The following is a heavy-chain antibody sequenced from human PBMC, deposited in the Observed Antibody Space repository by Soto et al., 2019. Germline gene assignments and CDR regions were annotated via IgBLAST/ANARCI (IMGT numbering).Heavy chain of an antibody. Sequence: SETLSLTCTVSGGSISSSSYYWGWIRQPPGKGLEWIGSIYYSGSTYYNPSLKSRVTISVDTSKNQFSLKLSSVTAADTAVYYCARTDLTRNWNDYYYYGMDVWGQGTTVTVSS. J-gene: IGHJ6*02. CDR2: IYYSGST. CDR3: ARTDLTRNWNDYYYYGMDV. D-gene: IGHD1-20*01. CDR1: GGSISSSSYY. V-gene: IGHV4-39*01.